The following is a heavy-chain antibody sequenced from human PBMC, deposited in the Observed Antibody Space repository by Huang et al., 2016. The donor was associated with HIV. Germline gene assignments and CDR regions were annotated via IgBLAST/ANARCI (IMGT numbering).Heavy chain of an antibody. V-gene: IGHV1-8*02. D-gene: IGHD4-17*01. J-gene: IGHJ4*02. CDR2: MNPNTGNT. CDR3: ARSAYGDLDY. Sequence: QVHLVQSGAEVKKPGASVMVSCKASGYTFTNYDINWVRQAPGRGLEWMGWMNPNTGNTGFAQSVQGRVTMTRKTSITTAYMELTSLTSEDTAVYYCARSAYGDLDYWGLGTLVIVSS. CDR1: GYTFTNYD.